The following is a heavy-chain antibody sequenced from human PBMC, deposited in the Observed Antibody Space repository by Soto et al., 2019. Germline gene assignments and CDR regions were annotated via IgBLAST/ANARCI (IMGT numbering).Heavy chain of an antibody. D-gene: IGHD3-16*01. CDR1: GFAFSTDA. CDR2: ISYDGRVK. J-gene: IGHJ4*02. Sequence: QVQLVESGGGVFQPGGSLRLSCAASGFAFSTDAMHWVRQAPGKGLEWISFISYDGRVKYYAESVKGRFTISRDDSRNAAHLQMNSLRSEDTAVYFCSNDRARSYARDYWGQGTLVTVSS. V-gene: IGHV3-30*18. CDR3: SNDRARSYARDY.